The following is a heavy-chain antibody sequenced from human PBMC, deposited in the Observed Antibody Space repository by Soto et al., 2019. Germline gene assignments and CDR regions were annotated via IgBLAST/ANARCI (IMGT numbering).Heavy chain of an antibody. CDR3: ARLDDYNNCFDY. V-gene: IGHV4-39*01. J-gene: IGHJ4*02. Sequence: QVQLQESGPGLVKPSETLPLTCTVSGDSISSTPYYWGWIRQPPGKGLEWIRTIYSSGSTYYNPSLKSRVTISEDTSKRQFSLKLSSVTAADTAVYYCARLDDYNNCFDYWGQGTLVTVSS. CDR1: GDSISSTPYY. CDR2: IYSSGST. D-gene: IGHD4-4*01.